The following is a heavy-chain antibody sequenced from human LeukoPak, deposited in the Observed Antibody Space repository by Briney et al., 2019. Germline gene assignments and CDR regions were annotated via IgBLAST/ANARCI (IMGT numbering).Heavy chain of an antibody. D-gene: IGHD5-12*01. Sequence: GGSLRLSCAASGFTVSTNYMTWVRQAPGKGLEWVSVIYSGGTTYYADSVKGRFSITRDNSKNTLYLQMNSLRAEDTAVYYCARYDYGRSGFDYWGQGTLVTVSS. CDR3: ARYDYGRSGFDY. CDR1: GFTVSTNY. CDR2: IYSGGTT. V-gene: IGHV3-66*01. J-gene: IGHJ4*02.